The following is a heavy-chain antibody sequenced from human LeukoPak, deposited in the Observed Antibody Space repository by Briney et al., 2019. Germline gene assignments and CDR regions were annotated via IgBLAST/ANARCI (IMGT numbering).Heavy chain of an antibody. CDR3: ARDLGGTVPGYQYGTDV. J-gene: IGHJ6*02. D-gene: IGHD4-17*01. V-gene: IGHV3-21*01. CDR1: GFTFSSYS. CDR2: ISSSSGYV. Sequence: GGSLRLSCAASGFTFSSYSMKWVRQAPGKGLEWVSSISSSSGYVHYADSVKGRFTISRDNAKNSLYLQMNSLRAEDTAVYYCARDLGGTVPGYQYGTDVWGQGTTVTVSS.